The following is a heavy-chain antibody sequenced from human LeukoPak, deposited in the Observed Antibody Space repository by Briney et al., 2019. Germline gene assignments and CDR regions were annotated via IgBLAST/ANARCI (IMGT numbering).Heavy chain of an antibody. Sequence: SETLSLTCAVYGGSFSAYYWNWIRQAPGKGLEWIGEINHTGTTNYNPSLKGRATISGDTSKNQFSLKLSSVTAADTAVYYCARGGYDYVRGDLDYWGQGTLVTVSS. J-gene: IGHJ4*02. CDR2: INHTGTT. CDR1: GGSFSAYY. V-gene: IGHV4-34*01. CDR3: ARGGYDYVRGDLDY. D-gene: IGHD5-12*01.